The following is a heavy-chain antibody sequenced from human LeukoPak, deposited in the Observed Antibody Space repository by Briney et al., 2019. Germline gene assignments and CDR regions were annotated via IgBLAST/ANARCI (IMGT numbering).Heavy chain of an antibody. Sequence: GGSRRLSCAASGFTFSSYSMNWVRQAPGKGLEWVSYISSSSSTIYYADSVKGRFTISRDNAKNSLYLQMNSLRAEDTAVYYCARESDIVATGFDYWGQGTLVTVSS. CDR1: GFTFSSYS. V-gene: IGHV3-48*01. CDR2: ISSSSSTI. D-gene: IGHD5-12*01. J-gene: IGHJ4*02. CDR3: ARESDIVATGFDY.